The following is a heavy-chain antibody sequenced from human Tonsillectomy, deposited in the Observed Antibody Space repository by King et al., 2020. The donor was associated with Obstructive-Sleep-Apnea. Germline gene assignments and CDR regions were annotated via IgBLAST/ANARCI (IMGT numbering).Heavy chain of an antibody. D-gene: IGHD2-8*01. Sequence: QLVQSGAEVKKPGSSVKVSCKASGGTFSSYAISWVRQAPGQGLEWMGGIIPILGIANYAQKFQGRVTITADKSTSTAYMELSSLRSEDTAVYYCARDVGGGGGYCTNGVCYTKKNNWFDPWGQGTLVTVSS. CDR1: GGTFSSYA. CDR2: IIPILGIA. V-gene: IGHV1-69*09. CDR3: ARDVGGGGGYCTNGVCYTKKNNWFDP. J-gene: IGHJ5*02.